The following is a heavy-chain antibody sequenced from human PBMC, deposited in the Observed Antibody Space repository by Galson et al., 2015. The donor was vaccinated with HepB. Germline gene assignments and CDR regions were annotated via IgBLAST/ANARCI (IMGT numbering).Heavy chain of an antibody. Sequence: SLRLSCAASGFTFSSYAMSWVRQAPGKGLEWVSAISGSGGSTYYADSVKGRFTISRDNSKNTLYLQMNSLRAEDTAVYYCAKDKARYYGAVAVYYYYGMDVWGQGTTVTVSS. D-gene: IGHD6-19*01. CDR1: GFTFSSYA. V-gene: IGHV3-23*01. J-gene: IGHJ6*02. CDR3: AKDKARYYGAVAVYYYYGMDV. CDR2: ISGSGGST.